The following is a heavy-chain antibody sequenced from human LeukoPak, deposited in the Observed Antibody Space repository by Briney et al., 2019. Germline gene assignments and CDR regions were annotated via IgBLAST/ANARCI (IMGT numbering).Heavy chain of an antibody. V-gene: IGHV4-61*01. CDR2: IYYSGST. D-gene: IGHD5-12*01. J-gene: IGHJ4*02. CDR3: AREGGYSGYDFDY. Sequence: SETLSLTCTVSGGSISSSSYYWGWIRQPPGKGLEWIGYIYYSGSTNYNPSLKSRVTISVDTSKNQFSLKLSSVTAADTAVYYCAREGGYSGYDFDYWGQGTLVTVSS. CDR1: GGSISSSSYY.